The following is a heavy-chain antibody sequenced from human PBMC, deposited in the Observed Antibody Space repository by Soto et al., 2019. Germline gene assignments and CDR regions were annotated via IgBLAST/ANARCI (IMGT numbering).Heavy chain of an antibody. CDR3: ARVVSYGYSGYYYYGMDV. Sequence: QVQLQESGPGLVKPSETLSLTCTVSGGSISSYYWSWIRQPPGKGLEWIGYIYYSGSTNYNPSLKSRVTISVDTSKNQFSLKLSSVTAADTAVYYCARVVSYGYSGYYYYGMDVWGQGTTVTVSS. CDR1: GGSISSYY. CDR2: IYYSGST. V-gene: IGHV4-59*01. J-gene: IGHJ6*02. D-gene: IGHD5-18*01.